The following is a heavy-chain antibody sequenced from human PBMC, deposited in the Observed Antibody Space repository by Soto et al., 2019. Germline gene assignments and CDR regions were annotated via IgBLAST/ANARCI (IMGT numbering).Heavy chain of an antibody. V-gene: IGHV5-51*01. CDR1: GYSFTSYW. CDR2: IYPGDSDT. CDR3: ARAGDYVHYYYYYMDV. D-gene: IGHD4-17*01. J-gene: IGHJ6*03. Sequence: PGESLKISCKGSGYSFTSYWIGWVRQMPGKGLEWMGIIYPGDSDTRYSPSFQGQVTISADKSISTAYLQWSSLKASDTAMYYCARAGDYVHYYYYYMDVWGKGTTVTVSS.